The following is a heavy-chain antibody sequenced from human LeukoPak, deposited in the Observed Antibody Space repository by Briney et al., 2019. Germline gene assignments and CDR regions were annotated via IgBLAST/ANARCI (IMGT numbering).Heavy chain of an antibody. V-gene: IGHV4-34*01. J-gene: IGHJ4*02. CDR1: GGSFSGYY. CDR2: INHSGST. D-gene: IGHD6-19*01. Sequence: PSETLSLTCAVYGGSFSGYYWNWIRQPPGKGLEWIGEINHSGSTNYNPSLKSRVTISVDTSKNQFSLKLSSVTAADTAVYYCARRRAVAASFDYWGQGTLVTVSS. CDR3: ARRRAVAASFDY.